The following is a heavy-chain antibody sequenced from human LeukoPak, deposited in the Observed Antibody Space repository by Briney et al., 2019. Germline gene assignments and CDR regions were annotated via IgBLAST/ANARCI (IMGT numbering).Heavy chain of an antibody. CDR3: TRPLTYYDILTGYYPGHDAFDI. J-gene: IGHJ3*02. Sequence: PGGSLKLSCAASGFTFSGSAMHWVRQASGKGLELVGRIRSKANSYATADAASVKGRFTISRDDSKNTAYLQMNSLKTEDTAVYYCTRPLTYYDILTGYYPGHDAFDIWGQGTMVTVSS. CDR1: GFTFSGSA. V-gene: IGHV3-73*01. D-gene: IGHD3-9*01. CDR2: IRSKANSYAT.